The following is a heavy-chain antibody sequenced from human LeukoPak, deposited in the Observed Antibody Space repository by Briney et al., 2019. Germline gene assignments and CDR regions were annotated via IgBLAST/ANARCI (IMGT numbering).Heavy chain of an antibody. Sequence: ASVKVSCKASGGTFSSYAISWVRQAPGQGLEWMGGIIPIFGTANYAQKFQGRVTITADESTSTAYMELSSLRSEDTAVYYCARVRMTEYDYGDYPGAFDIWGQGTMVTVSS. V-gene: IGHV1-69*01. CDR3: ARVRMTEYDYGDYPGAFDI. CDR2: IIPIFGTA. CDR1: GGTFSSYA. J-gene: IGHJ3*02. D-gene: IGHD4-17*01.